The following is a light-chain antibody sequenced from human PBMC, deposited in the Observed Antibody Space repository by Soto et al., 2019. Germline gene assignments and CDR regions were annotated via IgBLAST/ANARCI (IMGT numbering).Light chain of an antibody. J-gene: IGLJ2*01. V-gene: IGLV2-18*02. CDR1: SSDVGSYNR. CDR2: EVS. Sequence: QSALTQPPSVSGSPGQSVTISCTGTSSDVGSYNRVSWYQQPPGTAPKLMIYEVSNRPSGVPDRFSGSKSGDTASLTISGLQAEDEADYYCSSYTSSSSVVFGGGTKVPS. CDR3: SSYTSSSSVV.